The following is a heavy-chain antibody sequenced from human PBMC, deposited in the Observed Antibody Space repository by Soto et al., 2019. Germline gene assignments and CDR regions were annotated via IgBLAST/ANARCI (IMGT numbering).Heavy chain of an antibody. CDR1: GFTFSSYA. Sequence: GGSLRLSCAASGFTFSSYAMHWVRQAPGKGLEWAAVISYDGNNRYYADSVKGRFIISRDSSKNALYLQMNSLRAEDTAVYYCARDLTRYDSTGYFDYWGLGTLVTVSS. J-gene: IGHJ4*02. CDR2: ISYDGNNR. V-gene: IGHV3-30-3*01. CDR3: ARDLTRYDSTGYFDY. D-gene: IGHD3-22*01.